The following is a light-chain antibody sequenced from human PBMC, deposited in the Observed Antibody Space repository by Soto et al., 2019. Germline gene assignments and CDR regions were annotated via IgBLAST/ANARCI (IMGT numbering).Light chain of an antibody. CDR2: GAS. CDR1: QSVISNF. J-gene: IGKJ3*01. V-gene: IGKV3-20*01. CDR3: QQYDSSPFT. Sequence: EIVLTQSPGTLSLSPGERVTLSCRTSQSVISNFLAWYQQKPGQAPRLLIFGASSRSTGIPDRFSGSGSGTDFTLTISRLEPEAFAMYYCQQYDSSPFTFGPGTKVDVK.